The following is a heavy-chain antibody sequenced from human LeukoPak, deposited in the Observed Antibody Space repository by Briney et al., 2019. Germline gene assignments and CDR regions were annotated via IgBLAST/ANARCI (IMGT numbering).Heavy chain of an antibody. CDR3: ARDDDY. Sequence: SETLSLTCAVYGGSFSGYYWSWIRQPPGKGLEWIGEINHSGSTNYNPSLKSRVTISRDASKNQFSLKLNSVTAADTAMYYCARDDDYWGQGTLVTVSS. CDR2: INHSGST. CDR1: GGSFSGYY. V-gene: IGHV4-34*09. J-gene: IGHJ4*02.